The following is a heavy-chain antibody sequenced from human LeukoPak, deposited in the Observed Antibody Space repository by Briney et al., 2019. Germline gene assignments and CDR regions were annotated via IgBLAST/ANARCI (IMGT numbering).Heavy chain of an antibody. CDR1: GGSISSYY. J-gene: IGHJ4*02. CDR3: AREGTSAYADY. V-gene: IGHV4-59*01. CDR2: IYYSGGT. D-gene: IGHD3-16*01. Sequence: SETLSLTCTVSGGSISSYYWSWIRQPPGKGLEWIGYIYYSGGTNYNPSLKSRVTISVDTSKNQFSLKLSSVTAADTAVYYCAREGTSAYADYWGQGTLVTVSS.